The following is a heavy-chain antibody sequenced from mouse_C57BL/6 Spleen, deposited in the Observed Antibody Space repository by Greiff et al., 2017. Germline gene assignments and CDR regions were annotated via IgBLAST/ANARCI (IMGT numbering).Heavy chain of an antibody. CDR1: GYTFTDYN. J-gene: IGHJ1*03. Sequence: VQLQQSGPELVKPGASVKMSCKASGYTFTDYNMHWVKQSHGKSLEWIGYINPNNGGTSYNQKFKGKATLTVNKSSSTAYMELRSLTSEDSAVYYCARKEGGSSYGYFDVWGTGTTVTVSS. CDR3: ARKEGGSSYGYFDV. D-gene: IGHD1-1*01. CDR2: INPNNGGT. V-gene: IGHV1-22*01.